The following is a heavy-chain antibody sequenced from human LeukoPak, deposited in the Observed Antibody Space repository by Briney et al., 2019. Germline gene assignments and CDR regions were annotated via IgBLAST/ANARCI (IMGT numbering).Heavy chain of an antibody. D-gene: IGHD2-15*01. CDR2: INPNSGGT. Sequence: ASVKVSCKASGYTFTGYYMHWVRQAPGQGLGWMGWINPNSGGTNYAQKFQGRVTMTRDTSISTAYMELSRLRSDDTAVYYCVKDSSVAATSGFDYWGQGTLVTVSS. CDR1: GYTFTGYY. V-gene: IGHV1-2*02. J-gene: IGHJ4*02. CDR3: VKDSSVAATSGFDY.